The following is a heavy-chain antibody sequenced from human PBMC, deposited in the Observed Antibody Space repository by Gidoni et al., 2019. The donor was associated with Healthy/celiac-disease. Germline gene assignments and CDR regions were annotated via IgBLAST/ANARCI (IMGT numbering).Heavy chain of an antibody. CDR1: GFTFGDYA. J-gene: IGHJ4*02. Sequence: EVQLVESGGGLVQPGRSLRLSCTASGFTFGDYAMSWVRQAPGKGLEWVGFIRSKAYGGTTEYAASVKGRFTISRDDSKSIAYLQMNSLKTEDTAVYYCTRGAPIGSGGYFDYWGQGTLVTVSS. CDR3: TRGAPIGSGGYFDY. CDR2: IRSKAYGGTT. D-gene: IGHD6-19*01. V-gene: IGHV3-49*04.